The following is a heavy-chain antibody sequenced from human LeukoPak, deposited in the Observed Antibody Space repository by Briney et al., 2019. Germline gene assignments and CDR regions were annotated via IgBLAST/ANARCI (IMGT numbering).Heavy chain of an antibody. CDR1: GGSISSSSYY. Sequence: SETLSLTCTVSGGSISSSSYYWSWIRQPAGKGLEWIGRIYTSGGTNYNPSLKSRVTVSVDTSKNQFSLKLSSVTAADTAVYFCARDQRQWLLSYYYYYMDVWGKGTTVTVSS. CDR2: IYTSGGT. J-gene: IGHJ6*03. D-gene: IGHD3-3*01. CDR3: ARDQRQWLLSYYYYYMDV. V-gene: IGHV4-61*02.